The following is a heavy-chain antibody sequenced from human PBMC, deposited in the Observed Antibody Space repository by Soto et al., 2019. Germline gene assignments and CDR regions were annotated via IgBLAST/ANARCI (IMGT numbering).Heavy chain of an antibody. CDR1: GGTFSSYA. CDR2: IIPIFGTA. D-gene: IGHD2-15*01. J-gene: IGHJ3*01. CDR3: ARGIVVVVAATATFDL. Sequence: QVQLVQSGAEVKKPGSSVKVSCKASGGTFSSYAISWVRQAPGQGLEWMGGIIPIFGTANYAQKFQGRVTITSDKSTSTAYMELSSLRSEDTAVYDCARGIVVVVAATATFDLWGQGTMVTVSS. V-gene: IGHV1-69*06.